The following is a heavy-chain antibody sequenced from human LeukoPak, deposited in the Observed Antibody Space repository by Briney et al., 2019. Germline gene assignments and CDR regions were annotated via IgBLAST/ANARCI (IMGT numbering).Heavy chain of an antibody. CDR2: VSSSSTSI. D-gene: IGHD2-2*01. Sequence: PGGSLRLSCAASGFSFSIYSMNWVRQAPGEGLEWVSSVSSSSTSIYYADSLKGRFTIPRDNAKNSLFLQVNSLRDEDTAVYYCARGPPCSSTSCYVTGAFDFWGQGTMVTVSS. J-gene: IGHJ3*01. CDR3: ARGPPCSSTSCYVTGAFDF. V-gene: IGHV3-21*01. CDR1: GFSFSIYS.